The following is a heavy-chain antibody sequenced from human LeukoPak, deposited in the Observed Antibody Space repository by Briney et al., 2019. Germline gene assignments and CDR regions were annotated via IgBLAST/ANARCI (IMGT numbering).Heavy chain of an antibody. Sequence: SQTLSLTCTVSGGSISSGSYYWSWIRQPAGKGLEWIGRIYTSGSTNYNPSLKSRVTISVDTSKNQFSLKLSSVTAADTAVYYCARGYCSGGSCYPDAFDIWGQGTMDTVSS. CDR2: IYTSGST. CDR1: GGSISSGSYY. J-gene: IGHJ3*02. D-gene: IGHD2-15*01. V-gene: IGHV4-61*02. CDR3: ARGYCSGGSCYPDAFDI.